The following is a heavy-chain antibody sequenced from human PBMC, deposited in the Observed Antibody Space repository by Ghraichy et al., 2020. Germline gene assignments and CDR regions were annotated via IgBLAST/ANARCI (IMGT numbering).Heavy chain of an antibody. CDR1: GFTFSDYY. CDR2: ISSSSSYT. CDR3: ARDRSSYGYHGMDV. Sequence: GESLRLSCAASGFTFSDYYMSWIRQAPGKGLEWVSYISSSSSYTNYADSVKGRFTISRDNAKNSLYLQMNSLRAEDTAVYYCARDRSSYGYHGMDVWGQGTTVTVSS. V-gene: IGHV3-11*06. D-gene: IGHD5-18*01. J-gene: IGHJ6*02.